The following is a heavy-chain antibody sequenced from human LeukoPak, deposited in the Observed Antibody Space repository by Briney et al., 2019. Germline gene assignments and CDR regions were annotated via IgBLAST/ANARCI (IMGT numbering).Heavy chain of an antibody. CDR1: GGSISSGDYY. Sequence: PSQTLSLTCTVSGGSISSGDYYWSWIRQPPGKGLEWIGYIYYSGSTYYNPSLKSRVTISVDTSKNQFSPKLSSVTAADTAVYYCARGGYSYGSQPDNFDYWGQGTLVTVSS. CDR2: IYYSGST. V-gene: IGHV4-30-4*08. J-gene: IGHJ4*02. CDR3: ARGGYSYGSQPDNFDY. D-gene: IGHD5-18*01.